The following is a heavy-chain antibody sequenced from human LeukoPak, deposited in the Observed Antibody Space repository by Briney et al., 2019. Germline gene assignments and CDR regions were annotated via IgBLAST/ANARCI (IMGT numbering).Heavy chain of an antibody. J-gene: IGHJ4*02. V-gene: IGHV3-21*01. CDR3: ARLITATHYFDS. Sequence: GGSLRLSCAASGFTFSTYNMNWVRQAPGKGLEWVSSISSTSTSIYYADSVKGGFTISRDNDKNSLYMQMDRLRDEDTAVYYCARLITATHYFDSWGQGTLVTVSS. D-gene: IGHD2-15*01. CDR2: ISSTSTSI. CDR1: GFTFSTYN.